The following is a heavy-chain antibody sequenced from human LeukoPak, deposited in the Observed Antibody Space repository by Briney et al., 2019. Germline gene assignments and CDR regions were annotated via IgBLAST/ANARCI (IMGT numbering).Heavy chain of an antibody. D-gene: IGHD3-3*01. V-gene: IGHV1-3*01. CDR2: INAGNGNT. Sequence: ASVKVSCKASGYTFTSYAMHWVRQAPGQRLEWMGWINAGNGNTKYSQKFQGRVTITRDTSASTAYMELSSLRPEDTAVYYCARGRYDFWTPNHFDYWGQGTLVTVSS. CDR3: ARGRYDFWTPNHFDY. CDR1: GYTFTSYA. J-gene: IGHJ4*02.